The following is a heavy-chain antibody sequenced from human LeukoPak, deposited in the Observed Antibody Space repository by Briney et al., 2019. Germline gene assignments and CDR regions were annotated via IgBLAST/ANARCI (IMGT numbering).Heavy chain of an antibody. D-gene: IGHD3-16*01. CDR1: GGSFSGYY. V-gene: IGHV4-34*01. CDR3: ARGGEDWGPFDY. J-gene: IGHJ4*02. Sequence: SETLSLTCAVYGGSFSGYYWSWVRQPPGKGLEGIGEINHSGSTNYNPSLTSRVPISVDTSKNQFSLKLSSVTAADTAVYYCARGGEDWGPFDYWGQGTLVTVSS. CDR2: INHSGST.